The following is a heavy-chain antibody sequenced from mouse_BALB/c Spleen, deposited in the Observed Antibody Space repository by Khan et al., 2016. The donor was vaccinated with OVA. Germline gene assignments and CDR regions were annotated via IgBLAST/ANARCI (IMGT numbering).Heavy chain of an antibody. V-gene: IGHV1-81*01. Sequence: QVQLKQSGPELVKPGASVKMSCKASGYTFTYYVITWVKQRTGQGLEWIGEIYPGSDNAYYNERFKGKATLTADKSSNTTHMQLGSLTSEDSAVYFCARGDGYYVYFDYWGQGTTLTVSS. CDR3: ARGDGYYVYFDY. CDR2: IYPGSDNA. J-gene: IGHJ2*01. D-gene: IGHD2-3*01. CDR1: GYTFTYYV.